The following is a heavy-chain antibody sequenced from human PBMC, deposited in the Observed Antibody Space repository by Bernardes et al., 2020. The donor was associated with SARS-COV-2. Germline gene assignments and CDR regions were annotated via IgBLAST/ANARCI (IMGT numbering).Heavy chain of an antibody. CDR2: ISSNGGST. Sequence: GGSLRLSCSASGFTFSSYAMHWVRQAPGKGLECVSGISSNGGSTHYADSVKGRFTISRDNSKNTLYLQMSSLRAEDTAVYYCVKAGYGSGYYYMDGWGKGTTVTVSS. CDR1: GFTFSSYA. J-gene: IGHJ6*03. V-gene: IGHV3-64D*06. CDR3: VKAGYGSGYYYMDG. D-gene: IGHD3-10*01.